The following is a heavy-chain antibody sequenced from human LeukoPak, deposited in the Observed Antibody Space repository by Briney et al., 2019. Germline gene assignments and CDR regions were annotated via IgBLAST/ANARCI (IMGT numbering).Heavy chain of an antibody. CDR1: GGSISSYY. Sequence: PSETLSLTCTVSGGSISSYYWSWIRQPPGKGLEWIGYIYYSGSTNYNPSLKSRVTISVDTSKNQFSLKLSSVTAADTAVYYCARYSSSWYSSWFDPWGQGTLVTVSS. CDR2: IYYSGST. V-gene: IGHV4-59*01. CDR3: ARYSSSWYSSWFDP. D-gene: IGHD6-13*01. J-gene: IGHJ5*02.